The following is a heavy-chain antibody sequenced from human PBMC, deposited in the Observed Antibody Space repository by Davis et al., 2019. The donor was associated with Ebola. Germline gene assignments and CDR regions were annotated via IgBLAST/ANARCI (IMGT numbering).Heavy chain of an antibody. V-gene: IGHV4-59*08. CDR3: ARHLSYGGNPGKYYFDF. CDR2: IYYSGGS. D-gene: IGHD4-23*01. Sequence: MPSETLSLTCTVSGASIINYYWTWIRQPQGKGLEWIGYIYYSGGSNYNPSLKSRVTISVATSKNQFSLKLTSMTAADTAVYFCARHLSYGGNPGKYYFDFWGQGTLVTVSS. J-gene: IGHJ4*02. CDR1: GASIINYY.